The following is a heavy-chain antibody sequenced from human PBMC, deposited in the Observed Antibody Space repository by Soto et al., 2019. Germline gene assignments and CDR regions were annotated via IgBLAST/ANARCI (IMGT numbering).Heavy chain of an antibody. Sequence: GGSLRLSCAASGFTFSSYAMSWVRQAPGKGLEWVSAISGSGGSTYYADSVKGRFTISRDNAKNSLYLQMNSLRAEDTAVYYCARDFWERIAAHYYYGMDVWGQGTTVTVSS. V-gene: IGHV3-23*01. CDR2: ISGSGGST. CDR1: GFTFSSYA. CDR3: ARDFWERIAAHYYYGMDV. J-gene: IGHJ6*02. D-gene: IGHD6-6*01.